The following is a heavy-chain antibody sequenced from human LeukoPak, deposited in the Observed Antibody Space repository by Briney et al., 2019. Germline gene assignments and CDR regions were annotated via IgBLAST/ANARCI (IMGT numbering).Heavy chain of an antibody. Sequence: ASETLSLTCTVSGGSISSSSYYWGWIRQPPGKGLEWIGSIYYSGSTYYNPSLKSRVTISVDTSKNQFSLKLSSVTAADTAVYYCARRSYYYDSSGYYSLAFDIWGQGTMVTVSS. CDR1: GGSISSSSYY. J-gene: IGHJ3*02. V-gene: IGHV4-39*07. D-gene: IGHD3-22*01. CDR2: IYYSGST. CDR3: ARRSYYYDSSGYYSLAFDI.